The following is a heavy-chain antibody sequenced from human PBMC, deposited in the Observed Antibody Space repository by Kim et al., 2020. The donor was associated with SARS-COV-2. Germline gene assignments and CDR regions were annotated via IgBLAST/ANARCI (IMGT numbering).Heavy chain of an antibody. D-gene: IGHD6-19*01. J-gene: IGHJ4*02. V-gene: IGHV4-39*01. CDR3: ARRYSSGWFYDY. Sequence: HTPSLQSRITMSVAPSKNQFSLRLSSVTAADTAIYYCARRYSSGWFYDYWGQGTLVSVSS.